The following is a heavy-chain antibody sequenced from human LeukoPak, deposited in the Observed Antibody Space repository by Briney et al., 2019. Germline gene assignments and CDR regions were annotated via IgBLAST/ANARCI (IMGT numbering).Heavy chain of an antibody. J-gene: IGHJ4*02. CDR3: AKDLGPVALNGGDY. Sequence: GGSLRLSCAASGFTFSSYGMHWVRQAPGKGLEWVAFIRYDGSNKYYADSVKGRFTISRDNSKNTLYLQMNSLRPDDTAVYYCAKDLGPVALNGGDYWGQGTLVTVSS. CDR2: IRYDGSNK. V-gene: IGHV3-30*02. CDR1: GFTFSSYG. D-gene: IGHD6-19*01.